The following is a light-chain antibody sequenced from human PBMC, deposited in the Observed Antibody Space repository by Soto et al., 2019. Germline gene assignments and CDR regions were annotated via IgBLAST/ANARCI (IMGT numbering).Light chain of an antibody. J-gene: IGLJ3*02. Sequence: QTVVTQEPSFSVSPGRTVTLTCGLTSGSVSTSYYPSWYQQTPGQAPRTLIYNTSTRSSGVPDRFSGSILGNKAALTITGAQADDESDYYCVLYMGSGLWVFGGGTKVTVL. CDR3: VLYMGSGLWV. CDR2: NTS. CDR1: SGSVSTSYY. V-gene: IGLV8-61*01.